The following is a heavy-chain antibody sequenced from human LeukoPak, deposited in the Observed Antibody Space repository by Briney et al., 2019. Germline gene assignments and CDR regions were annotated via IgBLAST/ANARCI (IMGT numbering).Heavy chain of an antibody. CDR1: GFTFNRHA. Sequence: GGSLRLSCTASGFTFNRHAFNWVRQAPGKGLEWVSSIGGSGVSIFYADSVKGRFTISRDNGRNTVYLQMNSLRAEDTAIYYCSRRGGSNGWGDFDFWGQGTLVSVSS. CDR2: IGGSGVSI. J-gene: IGHJ4*02. D-gene: IGHD6-19*01. V-gene: IGHV3-23*01. CDR3: SRRGGSNGWGDFDF.